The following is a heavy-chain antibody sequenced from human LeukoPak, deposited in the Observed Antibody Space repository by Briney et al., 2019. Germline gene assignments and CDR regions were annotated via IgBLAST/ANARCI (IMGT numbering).Heavy chain of an antibody. CDR2: IIPIFGTA. CDR3: ARAPAGFYYYYYMDV. V-gene: IGHV1-69*06. Sequence: GASVKVSCKASGGTFSSYAISWVRQAPGQGLEWMGGIIPIFGTANYAQKFQGRVTITADKSTSTAYMELSSLRSEDTAVYYCARAPAGFYYYYYMDVWGKGTTVTISS. CDR1: GGTFSSYA. J-gene: IGHJ6*03. D-gene: IGHD1-14*01.